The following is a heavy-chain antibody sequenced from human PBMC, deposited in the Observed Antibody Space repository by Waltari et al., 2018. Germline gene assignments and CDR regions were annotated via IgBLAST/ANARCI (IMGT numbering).Heavy chain of an antibody. Sequence: QVQLQESGPGLVKPSQTLSLTCTVSGGSITSSDYYWSWIRQSPGKGLEWIGYISDSGSTDYNSSLKIRVTMSMDTSRNQFSLRLTAVTDADTAVYYCAREIYTTNWFDPWGQGSLVTVSS. V-gene: IGHV4-30-4*01. J-gene: IGHJ5*02. CDR3: AREIYTTNWFDP. CDR1: GGSITSSDYY. CDR2: ISDSGST. D-gene: IGHD3-16*01.